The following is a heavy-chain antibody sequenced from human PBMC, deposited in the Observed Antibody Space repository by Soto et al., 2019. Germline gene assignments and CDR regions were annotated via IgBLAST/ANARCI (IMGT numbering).Heavy chain of an antibody. D-gene: IGHD3-22*01. CDR3: ARMYYDSSGYYSHAFDI. CDR1: GYTFTSYG. J-gene: IGHJ3*02. V-gene: IGHV1-18*01. Sequence: ASVKVSCKASGYTFTSYGISWVRQAPGQGLEWMGWISAYNGNTNYAQKLQGRVTMTTDTSTSTAYMELSSLRSEDTAVYYCARMYYDSSGYYSHAFDIWGQGTMVTVSS. CDR2: ISAYNGNT.